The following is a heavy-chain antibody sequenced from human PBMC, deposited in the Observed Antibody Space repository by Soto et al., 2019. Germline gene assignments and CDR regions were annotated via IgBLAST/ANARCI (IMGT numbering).Heavy chain of an antibody. CDR1: GYTFTSYG. CDR3: ARSPIRQWLVADGAFDI. J-gene: IGHJ3*02. V-gene: IGHV1-18*01. Sequence: ASVKVSCKASGYTFTSYGISWVRQAPGQGLEWMGWISAYNGNTNYAQKLQGRVTMTTDTSTSTAYMGLRSLRSDDTAVYFCARSPIRQWLVADGAFDIWGQGTMVTVSS. D-gene: IGHD6-19*01. CDR2: ISAYNGNT.